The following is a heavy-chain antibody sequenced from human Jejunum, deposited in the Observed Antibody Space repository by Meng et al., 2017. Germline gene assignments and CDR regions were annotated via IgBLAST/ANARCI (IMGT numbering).Heavy chain of an antibody. CDR2: SGGTGATT. CDR1: GFTLNSYA. Sequence: EGEPGEAGGGLVQPWGSLRLFCAASGFTLNSYAMSWVRQAPGKGLEWVSFSGGTGATTSYADSVKGRFTISRDNPRNTLYLQMNSLRVDDTAVYYCARDGYNHVAFDYWGQGTLVTVSS. CDR3: ARDGYNHVAFDY. V-gene: IGHV3-23*04. D-gene: IGHD5-24*01. J-gene: IGHJ4*02.